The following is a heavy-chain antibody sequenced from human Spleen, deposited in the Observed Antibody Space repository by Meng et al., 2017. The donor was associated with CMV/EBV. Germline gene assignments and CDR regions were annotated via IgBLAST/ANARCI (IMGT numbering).Heavy chain of an antibody. J-gene: IGHJ6*02. CDR3: ARVPVATNCSSTRCYYYYYGMDV. Sequence: SVKVSCKASGGTFSSYAISWVRQAPGQGLEWMGGIIPIFGTANYAQKFQGRVTITMDESTSTAYMELSSLRSEDTAVYYCARVPVATNCSSTRCYYYYYGMDVWGQGTTVTVSS. CDR2: IIPIFGTA. V-gene: IGHV1-69*05. D-gene: IGHD2-2*01. CDR1: GGTFSSYA.